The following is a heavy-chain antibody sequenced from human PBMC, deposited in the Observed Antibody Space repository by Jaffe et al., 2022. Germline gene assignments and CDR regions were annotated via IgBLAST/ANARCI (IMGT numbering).Heavy chain of an antibody. CDR1: GFSFSNYW. CDR3: ARDYGAAGVY. V-gene: IGHV3-74*01. CDR2: INGDGSHT. J-gene: IGHJ4*02. D-gene: IGHD6-13*01. Sequence: EVQLVESGGGLVQPGGSLRLSCAASGFSFSNYWMQWVRQVPGKGLEWVSRINGDGSHTAYADSVKGRFIVSRDNAKNTLYLQMSSLTPEDTAIYYCARDYGAAGVYWGQGDLVTVSS.